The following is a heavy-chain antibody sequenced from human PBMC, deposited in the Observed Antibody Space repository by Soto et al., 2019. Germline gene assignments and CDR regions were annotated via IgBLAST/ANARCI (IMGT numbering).Heavy chain of an antibody. V-gene: IGHV1-69*13. CDR3: ARAPSGGLAEGFYYYYGMDV. Sequence: SVKVSCKASGGTFSSYAISWVRQAPGQGLEWMGGFIPIFGTANYAQKFQGRVTITADESTSTAYMELSSLRSEDTAVYYCARAPSGGLAEGFYYYYGMDVWGQGTTVTVSS. J-gene: IGHJ6*02. CDR1: GGTFSSYA. CDR2: FIPIFGTA. D-gene: IGHD3-10*01.